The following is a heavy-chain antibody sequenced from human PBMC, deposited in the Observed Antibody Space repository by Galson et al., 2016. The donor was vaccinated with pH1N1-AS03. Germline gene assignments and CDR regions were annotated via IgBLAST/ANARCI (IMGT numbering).Heavy chain of an antibody. CDR3: ARVPYSYGMDV. Sequence: SLRLSCAASGFTFSGYWMSWFRQAPGKGLEWVAHIKQDGSEKYYVDSVKGRFTISRDNAKNSLYLQMNSLRAEDTAVYYCARVPYSYGMDVWGQGTTVTVSS. J-gene: IGHJ6*02. V-gene: IGHV3-7*01. CDR2: IKQDGSEK. CDR1: GFTFSGYW.